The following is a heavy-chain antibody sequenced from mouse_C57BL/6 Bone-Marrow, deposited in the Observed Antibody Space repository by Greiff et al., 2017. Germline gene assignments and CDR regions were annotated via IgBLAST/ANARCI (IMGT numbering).Heavy chain of an antibody. J-gene: IGHJ3*01. D-gene: IGHD2-1*01. Sequence: VQLQQSGAELARPGASVKMSCTASGYTFTSYTMHWVKQRPGQGLEWIGYINPSSGYTKYNQKFKDKATLTADKSSSTAYMQLSSLTSEDSAVDYCAPLYYRFAYWGQGTLVTVSA. CDR2: INPSSGYT. V-gene: IGHV1-4*01. CDR3: APLYYRFAY. CDR1: GYTFTSYT.